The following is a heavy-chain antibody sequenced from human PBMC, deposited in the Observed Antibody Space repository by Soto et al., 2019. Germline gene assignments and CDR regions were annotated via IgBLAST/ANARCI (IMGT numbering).Heavy chain of an antibody. J-gene: IGHJ4*02. Sequence: VASVKVSCKASGYTFTSNAITWVRQAPGQRLEWMGWINAGNGNTKYSQKFQGRVTITRDTSASTAYMELSSLRSEDTAVYYCARGGYDFWSGLLYFDYWGQGTLVTVSS. CDR2: INAGNGNT. D-gene: IGHD3-3*01. V-gene: IGHV1-3*01. CDR1: GYTFTSNA. CDR3: ARGGYDFWSGLLYFDY.